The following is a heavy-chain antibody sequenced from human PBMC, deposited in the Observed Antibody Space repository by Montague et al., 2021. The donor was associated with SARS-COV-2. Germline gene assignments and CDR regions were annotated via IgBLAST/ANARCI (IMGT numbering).Heavy chain of an antibody. Sequence: SETLSLTCTVSGGSISSSSYYWGWIRQPPGKGLEWIGSISYRGSTYYNPSLKSRVTISVDTSKNQFSLKLSSVTAADTAVYYCASERIDGSGSYYNPFLLVGDWGQRTLVTVSS. CDR3: ASERIDGSGSYYNPFLLVGD. D-gene: IGHD3-10*01. J-gene: IGHJ4*02. CDR2: ISYRGST. V-gene: IGHV4-39*01. CDR1: GGSISSSSYY.